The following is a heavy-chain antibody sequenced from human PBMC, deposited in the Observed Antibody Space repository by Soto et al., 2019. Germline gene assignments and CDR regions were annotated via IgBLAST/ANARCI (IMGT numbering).Heavy chain of an antibody. Sequence: SETLSLTCTVSGGSVSSGSYYWSWIRQPPGKGLEWIGEITHSGSTNYNPSLKSRVTISVDTSKNQFSLKLSSLTAADTAVYYCARGMAVAGHYFDSWGRGTLVTVSS. CDR3: ARGMAVAGHYFDS. V-gene: IGHV4-39*07. CDR2: ITHSGST. CDR1: GGSVSSGSYY. J-gene: IGHJ4*02. D-gene: IGHD6-19*01.